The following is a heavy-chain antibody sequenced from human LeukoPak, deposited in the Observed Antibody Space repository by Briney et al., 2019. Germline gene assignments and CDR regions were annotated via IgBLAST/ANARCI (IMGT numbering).Heavy chain of an antibody. J-gene: IGHJ4*02. V-gene: IGHV7-4-1*02. CDR3: LAVGSTFDH. D-gene: IGHD1-26*01. Sequence: ASVKVSCKASGYTFTDYAMSWVRQAPGQGLESMGWINTGTGNPMYAQDFTGRFVFSVDTSVSTAYLQINSLKAEDTAEYYCLAVGSTFDHWGQGTLVTVSS. CDR2: INTGTGNP. CDR1: GYTFTDYA.